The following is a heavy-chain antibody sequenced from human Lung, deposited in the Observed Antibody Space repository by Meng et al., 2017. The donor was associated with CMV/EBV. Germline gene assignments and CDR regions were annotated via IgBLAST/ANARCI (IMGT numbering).Heavy chain of an antibody. CDR2: VSGSGDNR. D-gene: IGHD5-12*01. V-gene: IGHV3-23*01. CDR1: GFTFSAFA. Sequence: GESXKFSCAASGFTFSAFAMSWARPAPGKGLEWVSSVSGSGDNRYYADSVKGRFTMSRDNSKKTLYLEMNSLRPADTALYYCAKDRNIVTTNFDAWGQGTAVTVSS. J-gene: IGHJ4*02. CDR3: AKDRNIVTTNFDA.